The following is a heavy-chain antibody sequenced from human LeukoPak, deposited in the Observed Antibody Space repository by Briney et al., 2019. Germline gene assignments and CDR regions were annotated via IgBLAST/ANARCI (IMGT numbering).Heavy chain of an antibody. CDR2: VDPSDSYI. CDR1: GYNFTSYW. V-gene: IGHV5-10-1*01. J-gene: IGHJ4*02. Sequence: GESLKISCKGFGYNFTSYWISWVRQMPGKGLEWMGRVDPSDSYINYSPPFQGHVTISADKSITTAYLQWSSLRASDTAMYYCARLRDGSIDYWGQGTLVTVSS. CDR3: ARLRDGSIDY.